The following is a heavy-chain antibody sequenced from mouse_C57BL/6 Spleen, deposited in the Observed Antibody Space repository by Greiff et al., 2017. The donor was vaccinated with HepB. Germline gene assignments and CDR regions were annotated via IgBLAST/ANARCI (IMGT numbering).Heavy chain of an antibody. D-gene: IGHD2-1*01. J-gene: IGHJ1*03. CDR2: IYPGDGDT. Sequence: VKLMESGPELVKPGASVKISCKASGYAFSSSWMNWVKQRPGKGLEWIGRIYPGDGDTNYNGKFKGKATLTADKSSSTAYMQLSSLTSEDSAVYFCVYYGNYEYFDVWGTGTTVTVSS. CDR3: VYYGNYEYFDV. CDR1: GYAFSSSW. V-gene: IGHV1-82*01.